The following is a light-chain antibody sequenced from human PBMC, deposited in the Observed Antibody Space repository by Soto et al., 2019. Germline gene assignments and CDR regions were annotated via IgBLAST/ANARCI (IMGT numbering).Light chain of an antibody. V-gene: IGKV3-20*01. Sequence: EIVLTQSPGTLSLSPGERATLSCRASQSVCNNYLAWYQQKPGQAPRLLIYGASSRATGIPDRFSGSVSGTDFTLTISRLEPEDFAVYYCQQYTGSPLTFGGGTKVEI. CDR3: QQYTGSPLT. CDR2: GAS. CDR1: QSVCNNY. J-gene: IGKJ4*01.